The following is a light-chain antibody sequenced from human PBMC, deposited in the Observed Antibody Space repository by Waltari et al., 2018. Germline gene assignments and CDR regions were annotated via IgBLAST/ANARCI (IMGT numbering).Light chain of an antibody. CDR2: GAL. CDR3: QQYGGPPWT. Sequence: EIVLTQSPGTLSLSPGERATLSCRASQSVKNNYLAWHQQEPGQTPRLLIYGALSRATGIPDRFSGSGSGTDFTITISRLEPEDFAVYYCQQYGGPPWTFGQGTKVEIK. CDR1: QSVKNNY. V-gene: IGKV3-20*01. J-gene: IGKJ1*01.